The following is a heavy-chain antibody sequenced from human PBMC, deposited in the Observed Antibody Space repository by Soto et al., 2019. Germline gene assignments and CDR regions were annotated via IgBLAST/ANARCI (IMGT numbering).Heavy chain of an antibody. CDR2: IWYDGSNK. CDR3: ARDPRSHPFYNNQSKYRNTRGPYNWFDP. J-gene: IGHJ5*02. CDR1: GFTFSSYG. V-gene: IGHV3-33*01. D-gene: IGHD3-16*02. Sequence: PGGSMRLSCAASGFTFSSYGMHWVRQAPGKGLEWVAVIWYDGSNKYYADSVKGRFTISRDNSKNTLYLQMNSLRAEDTAVYYCARDPRSHPFYNNQSKYRNTRGPYNWFDPWGQGTLVTVSS.